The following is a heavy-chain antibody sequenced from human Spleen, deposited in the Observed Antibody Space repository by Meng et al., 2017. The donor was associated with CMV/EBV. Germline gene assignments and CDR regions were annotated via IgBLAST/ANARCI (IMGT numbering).Heavy chain of an antibody. Sequence: SETLSLTCTVSGYSISSGYYWGWIRQPPGKGLEWIGSIYHSGSTYYNPSLKSRVTISVDTSKNQFSLKLSSVTAADTAVYYCARFRRGTSGTTRAFDIWGQGTMVTVSS. CDR3: ARFRRGTSGTTRAFDI. CDR2: IYHSGST. CDR1: GYSISSGYY. D-gene: IGHD1-1*01. V-gene: IGHV4-38-2*02. J-gene: IGHJ3*02.